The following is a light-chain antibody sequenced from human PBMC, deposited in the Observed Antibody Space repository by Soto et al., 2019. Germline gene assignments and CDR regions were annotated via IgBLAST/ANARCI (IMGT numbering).Light chain of an antibody. CDR3: QQYNNWPPWT. CDR2: GAS. V-gene: IGKV3-15*01. CDR1: QSVSSN. Sequence: EIVMTQSPATLSVSPGERATLSCRASQSVSSNLAWYQQKPGQAPRLLIYGASTRATGIPARFSGSGSGTEFTLTISRLQSEDFAGYYGQQYNNWPPWTFGQGTKVEIK. J-gene: IGKJ1*01.